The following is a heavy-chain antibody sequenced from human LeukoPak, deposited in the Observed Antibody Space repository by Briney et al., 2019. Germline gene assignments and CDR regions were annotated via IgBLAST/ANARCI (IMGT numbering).Heavy chain of an antibody. Sequence: GGSLRLSCAASGFTFSNYAMSWVRQAPGKGLEWVSAISGSGGSTYYADSVKGRFTISRDNSKNTLYLQMNSLRAEDTAVYYCAKSDSGSCYGSLGYWGQGTLVTVSS. CDR1: GFTFSNYA. CDR2: ISGSGGST. V-gene: IGHV3-23*01. CDR3: AKSDSGSCYGSLGY. D-gene: IGHD2-15*01. J-gene: IGHJ4*02.